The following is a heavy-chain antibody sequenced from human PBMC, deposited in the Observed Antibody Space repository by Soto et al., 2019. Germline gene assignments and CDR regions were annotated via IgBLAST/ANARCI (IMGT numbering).Heavy chain of an antibody. CDR2: IYYSGST. CDR1: GGSISSYY. CDR3: ARGRRIRQQLDGILGY. V-gene: IGHV4-59*01. Sequence: SETLSLTCTVSGGSISSYYWTWIRQPPGKGLEWIGYIYYSGSTNHNPSLKSRVTISVDTSKNQFSLRLSSVTAEDTAVYYCARGRRIRQQLDGILGYWGQGTLVTVSS. J-gene: IGHJ4*02. D-gene: IGHD6-13*01.